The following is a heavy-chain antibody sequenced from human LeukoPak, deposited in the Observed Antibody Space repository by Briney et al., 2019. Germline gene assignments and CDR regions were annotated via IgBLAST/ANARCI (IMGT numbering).Heavy chain of an antibody. CDR3: AYTGYYYYGMDV. CDR1: GFTVSSNE. V-gene: IGHV3-9*01. D-gene: IGHD1-1*01. J-gene: IGHJ6*02. Sequence: GGSLRLSCAASGFTVSSNEMSWVRQAPGKGLEWVSGISWNSGSIGYADSVKGRFTISRDNAKNSLYLQMNSLRAEDTALYYCAYTGYYYYGMDVWGQGTTVTVSS. CDR2: ISWNSGSI.